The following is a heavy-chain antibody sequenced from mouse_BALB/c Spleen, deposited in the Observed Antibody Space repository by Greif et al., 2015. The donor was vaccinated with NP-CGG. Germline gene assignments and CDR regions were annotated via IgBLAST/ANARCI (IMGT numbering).Heavy chain of an antibody. CDR2: ISYSGST. D-gene: IGHD2-3*01. V-gene: IGHV3-2*02. J-gene: IGHJ4*01. CDR3: ARTDYDGYYYAMDY. CDR1: GYSITSDYA. Sequence: EVKVEESGPGLVKPSQSLSLTCTVTGYSITSDYAWNWIRQFPGNKLEWMGYISYSGSTSYNPSLKSRISITRDTSKNQFFLQLNSVTTEDTATYYCARTDYDGYYYAMDYWGQGTSVTVSS.